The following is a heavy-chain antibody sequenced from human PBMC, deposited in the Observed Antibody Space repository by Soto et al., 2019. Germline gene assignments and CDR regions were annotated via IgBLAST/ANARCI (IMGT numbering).Heavy chain of an antibody. Sequence: ASVKVSCKASGFSFTGYYIHWLRQAPGQGLEWMGWINAHSGGTEYAQEFQGRVTLTRDTSIATAYLTLTSLTSDDTALYYYAKDITRQLAYWLDPWGQGTKVTVSS. J-gene: IGHJ5*02. CDR1: GFSFTGYY. D-gene: IGHD6-6*01. CDR3: AKDITRQLAYWLDP. V-gene: IGHV1-2*02. CDR2: INAHSGGT.